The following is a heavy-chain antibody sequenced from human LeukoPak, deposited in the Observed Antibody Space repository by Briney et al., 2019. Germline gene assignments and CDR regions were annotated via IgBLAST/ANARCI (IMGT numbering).Heavy chain of an antibody. V-gene: IGHV4-39*01. J-gene: IGHJ4*02. Sequence: SETLSLTCTVSGGSISYWGWIRQPPGKGLEWIGTIYYTGNTYYNPSLKSRLTMSLDTSQGQVSLQLSSVTAADTAVYYCARTGGTSSPFFDYWGQGTLATVSS. CDR2: IYYTGNT. D-gene: IGHD6-6*01. CDR3: ARTGGTSSPFFDY. CDR1: GGSISY.